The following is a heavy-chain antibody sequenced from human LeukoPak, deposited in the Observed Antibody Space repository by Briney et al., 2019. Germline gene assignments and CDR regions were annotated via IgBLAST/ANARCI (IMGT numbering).Heavy chain of an antibody. Sequence: WASVKVSCKASGYTFTGYYMHWVRQAPGQGLEWMGWINPNSGGTNYAQKFQGRVTMTRGTSISTAYMELSRLRSDDTAVYYCARDSRSVVVPAAMPANWGQGTLVTVSS. CDR3: ARDSRSVVVPAAMPAN. CDR1: GYTFTGYY. V-gene: IGHV1-2*02. J-gene: IGHJ4*02. CDR2: INPNSGGT. D-gene: IGHD2-2*01.